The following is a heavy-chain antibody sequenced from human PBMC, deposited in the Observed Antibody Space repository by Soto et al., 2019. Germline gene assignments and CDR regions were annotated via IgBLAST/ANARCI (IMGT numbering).Heavy chain of an antibody. J-gene: IGHJ4*02. V-gene: IGHV4-30-2*01. CDR3: ASVPDY. D-gene: IGHD2-2*01. CDR1: DGSISSGGYS. CDR2: MYHSGST. Sequence: SETLSLTCTVSDGSISSGGYSWSWIRQPPGKGLEWIGYMYHSGSTYYNPSLKSRVTISIDRSKNQFSLKLSSVTAADTAVYYCASVPDYWGQGILVTGSS.